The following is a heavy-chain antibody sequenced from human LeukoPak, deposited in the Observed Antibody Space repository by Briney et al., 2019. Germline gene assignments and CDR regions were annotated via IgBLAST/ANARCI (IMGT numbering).Heavy chain of an antibody. V-gene: IGHV7-4-1*02. CDR2: INTNTGNP. CDR1: GYTFTSYA. Sequence: ASVKVSCKASGYTFTSYAMNWVRQAPGQGLGWMGWINTNTGNPTYAQGFIGRFVFSLDTSVSTAYLQISSLKAEDTAVYYCAREWYSSSPGRGDYWGQGTLVTVSS. CDR3: AREWYSSSPGRGDY. J-gene: IGHJ4*02. D-gene: IGHD6-6*01.